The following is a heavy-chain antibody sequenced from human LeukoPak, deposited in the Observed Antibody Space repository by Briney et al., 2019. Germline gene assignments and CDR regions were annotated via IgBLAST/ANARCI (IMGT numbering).Heavy chain of an antibody. CDR2: ISAYNGNT. CDR1: GYTFTSYG. CDR3: ARGGALGYFDWLSLGDAFDI. Sequence: ASVKVSCKVSGYTFTSYGISRVRQAPGQGREWMGWISAYNGNTNYAKKLQGRATMTTDTSTSTAYMELRSLRSDDTGVYYGARGGALGYFDWLSLGDAFDIWGQRTMVTVSS. D-gene: IGHD3-9*01. J-gene: IGHJ3*02. V-gene: IGHV1-18*04.